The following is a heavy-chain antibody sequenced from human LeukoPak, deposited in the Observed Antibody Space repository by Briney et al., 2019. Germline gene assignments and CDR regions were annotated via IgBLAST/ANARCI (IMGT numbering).Heavy chain of an antibody. Sequence: AGGSLRLSCAASGFTFSNAWMSWVRQAPGKGLEWVGRIKSKTDGGTTDYAAPVKGRFTISRDDSKNTLYLQMNSLKTEDTAVYYCTTDPYSHIVVVPAASYYFDYWGQGTLVTVSS. CDR1: GFTFSNAW. CDR3: TTDPYSHIVVVPAASYYFDY. CDR2: IKSKTDGGTT. V-gene: IGHV3-15*01. D-gene: IGHD2-2*01. J-gene: IGHJ4*02.